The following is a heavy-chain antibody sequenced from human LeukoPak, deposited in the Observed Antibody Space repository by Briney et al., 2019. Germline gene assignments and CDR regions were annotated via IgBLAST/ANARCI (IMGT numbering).Heavy chain of an antibody. CDR2: ITSDGYI. D-gene: IGHD1-1*01. J-gene: IGHJ4*02. CDR1: GFTFTDYN. V-gene: IGHV3-69-1*01. Sequence: PGGSLRLSCTASGFTFTDYNNNWVRQAPGKGLEWVSSITSDGYIYSTEPRRGRFTHSRDNTKNPVFLQMNDLRADDTAVYYCSRSEPMTTGDYWGQGTLVTASS. CDR3: SRSEPMTTGDY.